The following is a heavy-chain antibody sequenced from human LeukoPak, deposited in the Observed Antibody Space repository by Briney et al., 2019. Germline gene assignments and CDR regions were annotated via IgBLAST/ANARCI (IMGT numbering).Heavy chain of an antibody. D-gene: IGHD2-15*01. CDR3: AGQDIVVVATTTRAFDI. Sequence: GESLKISCKGSGYNFTTYWIIWVRQMPGKGLEWMGRIDPSDSYSIYSPSFQGHVTISADKSISTAYLQWSSLKASDTTMYYCAGQDIVVVATTTRAFDIWGQGTMVTVSS. CDR1: GYNFTTYW. CDR2: IDPSDSYS. V-gene: IGHV5-10-1*01. J-gene: IGHJ3*02.